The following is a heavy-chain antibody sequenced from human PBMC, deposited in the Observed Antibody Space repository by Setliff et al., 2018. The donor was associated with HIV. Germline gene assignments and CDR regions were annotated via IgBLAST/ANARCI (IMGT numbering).Heavy chain of an antibody. Sequence: QPGGSLRLSCAASRFDFNNYWMCWVRQAPGKGLEWVANIGQDGSEKNYVDSVKGRFTISRDNAKNSMDLQMNSLRAEDTAVYYCARDTAELLGLYYYYGMDVWGQGTTVTVSS. CDR2: IGQDGSEK. V-gene: IGHV3-7*01. CDR1: RFDFNNYW. D-gene: IGHD1-26*01. J-gene: IGHJ6*02. CDR3: ARDTAELLGLYYYYGMDV.